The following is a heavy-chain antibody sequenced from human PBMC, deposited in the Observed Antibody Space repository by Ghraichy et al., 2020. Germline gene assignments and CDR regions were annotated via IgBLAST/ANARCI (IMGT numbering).Heavy chain of an antibody. Sequence: ETLSLTCTVSGGSISSYYWSWIRQPPGKGLEWIGYIYYSGSTNYNPSLKSRVTISVDTSKNQFSLKLSPVTAADTAGYYCARRQNYYDSSGYFLSHGYFDYWGQGTLVTVSS. D-gene: IGHD3-22*01. J-gene: IGHJ4*02. CDR1: GGSISSYY. V-gene: IGHV4-59*08. CDR3: ARRQNYYDSSGYFLSHGYFDY. CDR2: IYYSGST.